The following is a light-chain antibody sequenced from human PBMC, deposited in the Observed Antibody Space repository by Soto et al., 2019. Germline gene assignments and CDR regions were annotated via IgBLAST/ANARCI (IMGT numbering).Light chain of an antibody. CDR3: QQYNARPLT. J-gene: IGKJ1*01. CDR2: GAS. CDR1: QSVVTN. V-gene: IGKV3-15*01. Sequence: EKVMTQSPATLSVSPGERVTLSCRASQSVVTNLAWYPHKPGQAPRLLISGASTRATGIPDRFIGSGSGTEYTLTITSLQSEDVAVYYCQQYNARPLTFGQGTKVEIK.